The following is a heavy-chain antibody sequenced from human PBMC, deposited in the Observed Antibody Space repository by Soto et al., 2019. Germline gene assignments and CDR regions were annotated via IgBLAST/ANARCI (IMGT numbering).Heavy chain of an antibody. J-gene: IGHJ6*02. CDR3: ASPSAVAGFFGMDV. CDR1: GYTFTSYG. D-gene: IGHD6-19*01. Sequence: ASVKVSCKASGYTFTSYGISWVRQAPGQGLEWMGWISAYNGNTNYAQKLQGRVTMTTDTSTSTAYMELSSLRSEDTAVYYCASPSAVAGFFGMDVWGQGTTVTVSS. CDR2: ISAYNGNT. V-gene: IGHV1-18*04.